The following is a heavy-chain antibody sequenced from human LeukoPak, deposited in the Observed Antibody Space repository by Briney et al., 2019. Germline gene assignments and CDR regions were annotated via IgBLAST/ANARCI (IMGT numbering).Heavy chain of an antibody. CDR2: IKPDGSQT. Sequence: PGGSLRLSCAASGFSFNGDWMNWVRQAPGKGLEWVANIKPDGSQTYYGDSVKGRFSISRDNAKKLLFLQMNSLRPEDTAVYYCVRDGPAFLDFDYWGQGTLVTVSS. J-gene: IGHJ4*02. V-gene: IGHV3-7*01. D-gene: IGHD2-2*01. CDR3: VRDGPAFLDFDY. CDR1: GFSFNGDW.